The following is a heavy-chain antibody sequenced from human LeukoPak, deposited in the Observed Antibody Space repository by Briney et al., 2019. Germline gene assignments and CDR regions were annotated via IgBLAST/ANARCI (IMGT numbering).Heavy chain of an antibody. CDR3: AKDSSGPPKIVPDDAFDI. CDR1: GFTFSSYG. V-gene: IGHV3-30*02. J-gene: IGHJ3*02. D-gene: IGHD2-2*01. Sequence: PGGSLRLSCAASGFTFSSYGMHWVRQAPGKGLEWVAFIRYDGSNKYYADSVKGRFTISRDNSKNTLYLQMNSLRAEDTAVYYCAKDSSGPPKIVPDDAFDIWGQGTMVTVSS. CDR2: IRYDGSNK.